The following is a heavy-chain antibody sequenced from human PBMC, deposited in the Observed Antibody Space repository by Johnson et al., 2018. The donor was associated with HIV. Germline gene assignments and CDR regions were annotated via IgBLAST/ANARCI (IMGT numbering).Heavy chain of an antibody. J-gene: IGHJ3*02. D-gene: IGHD6-6*01. CDR1: GYTFSTYA. V-gene: IGHV3-30*14. Sequence: QVQLVESGGGVVQPGRSLRLSCAASGYTFSTYAMHWVRQAPGKGLEWVTVISYDRNNKYYADSVKGRFTVSRDNSKNTLYLQMNSLRPEDTAVYYCARDLVATSSCLAFDMWGQGTMVTVSS. CDR3: ARDLVATSSCLAFDM. CDR2: ISYDRNNK.